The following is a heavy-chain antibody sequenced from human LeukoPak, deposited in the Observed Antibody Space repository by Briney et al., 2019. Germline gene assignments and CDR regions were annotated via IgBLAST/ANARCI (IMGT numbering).Heavy chain of an antibody. J-gene: IGHJ4*02. D-gene: IGHD3-9*01. V-gene: IGHV4-59*01. CDR2: IYYSGST. CDR3: ARGSIKNFDY. CDR1: GGSISSYY. Sequence: PSETLSLTCTVSGGSISSYYWSWIRQPPGTGLEWIGYIYYSGSTNYNPPLKSRVTISVDTSKNQFSLKLSSVTAADTAVYYCARGSIKNFDYWGQGTLVTVSS.